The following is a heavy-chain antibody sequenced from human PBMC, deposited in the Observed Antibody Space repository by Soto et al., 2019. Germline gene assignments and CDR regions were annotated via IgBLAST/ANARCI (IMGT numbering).Heavy chain of an antibody. CDR2: IYPSDSDT. Sequence: GESVKISCKGSGYSFAGYWIAWVHQMPGKGLELMGIIYPSDSDTRYRPSFQGQVTISADKSISSAYLQWSSLRASDTAMYYCARGGVSTRTFDYWGQGTPVTVSS. CDR1: GYSFAGYW. D-gene: IGHD3-3*01. CDR3: ARGGVSTRTFDY. V-gene: IGHV5-51*07. J-gene: IGHJ4*02.